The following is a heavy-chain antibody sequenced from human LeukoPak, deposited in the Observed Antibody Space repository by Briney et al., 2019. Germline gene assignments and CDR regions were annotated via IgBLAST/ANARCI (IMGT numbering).Heavy chain of an antibody. J-gene: IGHJ6*03. CDR3: AREGTDQYYYYYMDV. D-gene: IGHD3-10*01. V-gene: IGHV4-59*01. CDR2: IYYSGST. Sequence: SETLSLTCTVSGGSIRSYYCSWIRQPPGKGLEWIGYIYYSGSTNYNPSLKSRVTISVDTSKNQFSLKLSSVTAADTAVYYCAREGTDQYYYYYMDVWGKGTTVTVSS. CDR1: GGSIRSYY.